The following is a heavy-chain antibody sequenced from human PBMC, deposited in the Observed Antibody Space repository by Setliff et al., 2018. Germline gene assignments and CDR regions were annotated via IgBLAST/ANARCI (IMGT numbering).Heavy chain of an antibody. Sequence: PSETLSLTCTVSGGSISSYYWSWIRQPAGKGLEWIGRIYTSGSTNYNPSLKSRVTMSVDTSKNQFSLKLSSVTAADTAVYYRARGQRYCSGGSCYYYMDVWGKGTTVTVSS. D-gene: IGHD2-15*01. CDR3: ARGQRYCSGGSCYYYMDV. J-gene: IGHJ6*03. V-gene: IGHV4-4*07. CDR1: GGSISSYY. CDR2: IYTSGST.